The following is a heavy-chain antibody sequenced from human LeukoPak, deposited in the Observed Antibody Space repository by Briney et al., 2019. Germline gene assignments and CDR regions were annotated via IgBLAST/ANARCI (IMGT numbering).Heavy chain of an antibody. Sequence: SETLSLTCTVSGGSINSYYLSWIRQPPGKGLECIGYIHYTGSTNYNPSLKSRVTISVDTSKNQFSLKLSSVTAADTAIYYCARGGYYGSGNDFRFDPWGRGTLVTVSS. V-gene: IGHV4-59*01. J-gene: IGHJ5*02. CDR1: GGSINSYY. CDR3: ARGGYYGSGNDFRFDP. D-gene: IGHD3-10*01. CDR2: IHYTGST.